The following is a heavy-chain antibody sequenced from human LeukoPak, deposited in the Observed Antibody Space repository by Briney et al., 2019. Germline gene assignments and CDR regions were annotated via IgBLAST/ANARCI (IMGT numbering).Heavy chain of an antibody. Sequence: GESLKISCKGSGYSFTSYWVGWVRQMPGKGLEWMGIIYLGDSDTRYSPSFQGQVTISADKSISTAYLQWSSLKASDTAMYYCARAIAVAGTAGWFDPWGQGTLVTVSS. J-gene: IGHJ5*02. D-gene: IGHD6-19*01. CDR3: ARAIAVAGTAGWFDP. CDR1: GYSFTSYW. V-gene: IGHV5-51*01. CDR2: IYLGDSDT.